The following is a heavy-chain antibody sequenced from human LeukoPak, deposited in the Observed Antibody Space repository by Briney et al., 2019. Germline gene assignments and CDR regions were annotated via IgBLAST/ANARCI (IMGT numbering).Heavy chain of an antibody. CDR1: GVTFSNYA. V-gene: IGHV3-23*01. J-gene: IGHJ6*02. Sequence: GGSLRLSCAASGVTFSNYAMTWVRQAQGKGLEWVSVISGRGGSTCDADSVKGRFTISRDNSKNTLYLQMNSLRAEDTAVYYCAKEQAYGVYLGNFYNSYYGMDVWGQGTTVTVSS. CDR2: ISGRGGST. CDR3: AKEQAYGVYLGNFYNSYYGMDV. D-gene: IGHD2-8*01.